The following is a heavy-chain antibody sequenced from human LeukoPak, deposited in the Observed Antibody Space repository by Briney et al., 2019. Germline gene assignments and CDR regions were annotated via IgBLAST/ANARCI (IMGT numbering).Heavy chain of an antibody. V-gene: IGHV3-23*01. D-gene: IGHD6-19*01. CDR2: ISGSGGST. CDR1: GFTFSSYA. J-gene: IGHJ4*02. CDR3: AKVIAGAGIVHDD. Sequence: PGGSLRLSCAASGFTFSSYAMSWVRQAPGKGLEWVSAISGSGGSTYYADSVKGRLTISRDNSKNTPYLQMNSLRAEDTAVYYCAKVIAGAGIVHDDWGQGTLVTAS.